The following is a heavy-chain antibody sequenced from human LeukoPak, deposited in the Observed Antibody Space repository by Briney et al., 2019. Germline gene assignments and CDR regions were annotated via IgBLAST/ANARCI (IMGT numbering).Heavy chain of an antibody. CDR2: IYYSGST. D-gene: IGHD1-26*01. CDR3: ARAGLWELPLDY. V-gene: IGHV4-59*01. J-gene: IGHJ4*02. CDR1: GGSISSYY. Sequence: SETLSLTCTVSGGSISSYYWSWIRQPPGKGLEWLGYIYYSGSTNYNPSLKSRVTISVDTSKNQFSLKLSSVTAADTAVYYCARAGLWELPLDYWGQGTLVTVS.